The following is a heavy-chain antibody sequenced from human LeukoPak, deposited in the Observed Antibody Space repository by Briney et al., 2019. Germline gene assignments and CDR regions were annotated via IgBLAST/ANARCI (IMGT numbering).Heavy chain of an antibody. CDR3: AKGGLRFFDF. CDR1: GFTFSSTG. CDR2: ISYDGSSK. D-gene: IGHD5-12*01. Sequence: GGSLGLSCTASGFTFSSTGMHWVRQAPGKGLDWVASISYDGSSKKYVDSVKGRFTISRDNSKRTLYLQMNSLRSEDTAVYYCAKGGLRFFDFWGQGTLVTVSS. V-gene: IGHV3-30*18. J-gene: IGHJ4*02.